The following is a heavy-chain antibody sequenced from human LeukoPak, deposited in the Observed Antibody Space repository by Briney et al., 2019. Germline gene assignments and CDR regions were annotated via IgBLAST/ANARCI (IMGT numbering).Heavy chain of an antibody. Sequence: SETLSLTCAVSGYFITNGYYWGWIRQPPGKGLEWIGSIYHSGSTYYSPSLKSRVTISVDTSKNQFSLNLTSVTAADTAVYYCAKSDYYYDSSGTNWGQGTLVTVSS. CDR3: AKSDYYYDSSGTN. J-gene: IGHJ4*02. D-gene: IGHD3-22*01. CDR1: GYFITNGYY. V-gene: IGHV4-38-2*01. CDR2: IYHSGST.